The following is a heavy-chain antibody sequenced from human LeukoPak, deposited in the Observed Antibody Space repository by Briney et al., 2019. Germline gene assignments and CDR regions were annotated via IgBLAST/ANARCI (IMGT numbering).Heavy chain of an antibody. D-gene: IGHD2-2*01. CDR3: ATDLVVPAAPFDY. J-gene: IGHJ4*02. CDR1: GFTFSSYG. CDR2: ISYDGSNK. V-gene: IGHV3-30-3*01. Sequence: GRSLRLSCAASGFTFSSYGMHWVRQAPGKGLEWVAVISYDGSNKYYADSVKGRFTISRDNSKNTLYLQMNSLRAEDTAVYYCATDLVVPAAPFDYWGQGTLVTVSS.